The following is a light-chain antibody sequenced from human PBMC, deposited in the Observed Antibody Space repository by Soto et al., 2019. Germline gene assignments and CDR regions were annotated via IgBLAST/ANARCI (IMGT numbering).Light chain of an antibody. CDR2: GAS. J-gene: IGKJ3*01. Sequence: EIVLTQSPGTLSLSPGERATLSCRASQSVSSSYLAWYQQKPGQAPRLLIYGASSRATGIPDRFSGSGSGTDFTLTISRLEPEDFAVYYCQQYNKWPPETFGPGTKVDIK. CDR1: QSVSSSY. V-gene: IGKV3-20*01. CDR3: QQYNKWPPET.